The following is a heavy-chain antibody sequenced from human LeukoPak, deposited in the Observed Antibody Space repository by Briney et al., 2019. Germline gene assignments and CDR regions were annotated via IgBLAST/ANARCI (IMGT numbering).Heavy chain of an antibody. CDR2: ISAYNGNT. J-gene: IGHJ3*02. CDR1: GYTFTSYG. D-gene: IGHD3-10*01. V-gene: IGHV1-18*01. CDR3: ANLGMVRGAYTVDAFDI. Sequence: ASVKVSCKASGYTFTSYGFTWVRQAPGQGLEWMGWISAYNGNTNYAQKLQGRVSMTTDTSTSTAYMELRSLRSDDTAVYYCANLGMVRGAYTVDAFDIWGQGTMVTVSS.